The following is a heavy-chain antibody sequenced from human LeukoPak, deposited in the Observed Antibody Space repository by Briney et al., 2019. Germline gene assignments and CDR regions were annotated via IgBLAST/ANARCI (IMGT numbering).Heavy chain of an antibody. CDR1: GFTFSSYA. Sequence: PGGSLRLSCAASGFTFSSYATHWVRQAPGKGLEWVAVISYDGSNKYYADSVKGRFTISRDNSKNTLYLQMNSLRAEDTAVYYCARDFDYWGQGTLVTVSS. CDR3: ARDFDY. J-gene: IGHJ4*02. CDR2: ISYDGSNK. V-gene: IGHV3-30-3*01.